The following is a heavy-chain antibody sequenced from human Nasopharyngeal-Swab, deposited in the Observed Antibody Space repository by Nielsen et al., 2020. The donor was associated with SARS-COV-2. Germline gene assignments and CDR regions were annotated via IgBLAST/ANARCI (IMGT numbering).Heavy chain of an antibody. V-gene: IGHV1-18*04. Sequence: ASVKVSCKASGYTFTSYGISWVRQAPGQGLEWMGWISAHNGHTNYAQKFQVRATMTTDTSTNTAYMELRTLRSDDTAVYYCARDLFPYNVFWSPQMYWGQGTLVTVSS. J-gene: IGHJ4*02. CDR2: ISAHNGHT. CDR3: ARDLFPYNVFWSPQMY. CDR1: GYTFTSYG. D-gene: IGHD3-3*01.